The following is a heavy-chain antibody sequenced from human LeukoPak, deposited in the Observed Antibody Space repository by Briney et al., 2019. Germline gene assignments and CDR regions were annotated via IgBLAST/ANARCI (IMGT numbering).Heavy chain of an antibody. J-gene: IGHJ4*02. CDR2: ISNNGGYT. V-gene: IGHV3-23*01. D-gene: IGHD6-13*01. Sequence: GGSLRLSCAASGFTFSSSAMSWVRQAPGKGLEWVSAISNNGGYTYYADSVQGRFTISRDNSKNTLYLQMNSLRAEDTAVYYCAKGSQQLDRYYFDYWGQGTLVTVSS. CDR1: GFTFSSSA. CDR3: AKGSQQLDRYYFDY.